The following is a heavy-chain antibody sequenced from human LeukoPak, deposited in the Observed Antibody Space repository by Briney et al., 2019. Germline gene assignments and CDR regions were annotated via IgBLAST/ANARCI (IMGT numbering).Heavy chain of an antibody. V-gene: IGHV4-34*01. CDR3: ARGVRFFRYYYGMDV. D-gene: IGHD3-3*01. Sequence: SETLSLTCTVSGGSISSYYWSWIRQPPGKGLEWIGEINHSGSTNYNPSPKSRVTISVDTSKNQFSLKLSSVTAADTAVYYCARGVRFFRYYYGMDVWGQGTTVTVSS. CDR2: INHSGST. J-gene: IGHJ6*02. CDR1: GGSISSYY.